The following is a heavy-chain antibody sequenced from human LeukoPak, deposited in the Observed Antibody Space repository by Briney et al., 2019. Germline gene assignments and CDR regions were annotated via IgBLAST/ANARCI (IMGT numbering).Heavy chain of an antibody. CDR1: GGSFSGYY. J-gene: IGHJ4*02. CDR3: ASCALYYFEY. Sequence: SETLSLTCAVYGGSFSGYYWSWIRQPPGKGLEWIGEINHSGSTNYNPSLKSRVTMSVDTSKNQFSLKLSSVTAADTAVYYCASCALYYFEYWGQGTLVTVSS. CDR2: INHSGST. V-gene: IGHV4-34*01. D-gene: IGHD3-16*01.